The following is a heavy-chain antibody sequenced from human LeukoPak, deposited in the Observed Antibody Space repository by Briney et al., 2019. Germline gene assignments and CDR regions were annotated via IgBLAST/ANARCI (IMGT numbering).Heavy chain of an antibody. D-gene: IGHD1-26*01. V-gene: IGHV3-7*01. CDR3: ARERRVGARGSDY. Sequence: PGGSLRLSCAASGFTFSSYWMSWVRQAPGKGLEWVANIKQDGSEKYYVDSVKGRFTISRDNAKNSLYLQMNSLRAEDTAVYYCARERRVGARGSDYWGQGTLVTVSS. CDR1: GFTFSSYW. CDR2: IKQDGSEK. J-gene: IGHJ4*02.